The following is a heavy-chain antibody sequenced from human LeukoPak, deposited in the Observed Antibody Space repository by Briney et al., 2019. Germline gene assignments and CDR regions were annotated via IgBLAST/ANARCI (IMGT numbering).Heavy chain of an antibody. Sequence: PGGSLRLSCAASGFTFSSYGMHWVRQAPGKGLEWMAFIRYDGSNKYYADSVKGRFTISRDNSKNTLYLQMNSLRAEDTAVYYCAKEGVRLAPFDYWGQGTLVTVSS. CDR3: AKEGVRLAPFDY. V-gene: IGHV3-30*02. CDR1: GFTFSSYG. CDR2: IRYDGSNK. D-gene: IGHD3-16*01. J-gene: IGHJ4*02.